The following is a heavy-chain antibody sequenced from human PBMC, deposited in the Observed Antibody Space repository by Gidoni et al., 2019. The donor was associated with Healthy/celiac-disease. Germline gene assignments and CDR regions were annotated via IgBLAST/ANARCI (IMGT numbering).Heavy chain of an antibody. CDR2: ISGSGGST. D-gene: IGHD4-17*01. J-gene: IGHJ4*02. CDR3: AKRHGDYSYFDY. CDR1: GFTFSSYA. V-gene: IGHV3-23*01. Sequence: EVQLLESGGGLVQPGGSLRPSCAASGFTFSSYAMSWVRQAPGKGLEWVSAISGSGGSTYYADSVKGRFTISRDNSKNTLYLQMNSLRAEDTAVYYCAKRHGDYSYFDYWGQGTLVTVSS.